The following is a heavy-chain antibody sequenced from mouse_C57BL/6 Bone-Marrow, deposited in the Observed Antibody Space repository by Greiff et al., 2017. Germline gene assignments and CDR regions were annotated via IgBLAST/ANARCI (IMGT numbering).Heavy chain of an antibody. CDR1: GYTFTSYW. CDR3: ARWGGAWFAY. Sequence: QVQLQQSGAELVKPGASVKLSCKASGYTFTSYWMHWVKQRPGQGLEWIGMIHPNSGSTNYNEKFKSKSTLTVDKSSSTAYMQRSSLTSEDSAVYYCARWGGAWFAYWGQGTLVTVSA. J-gene: IGHJ3*01. CDR2: IHPNSGST. V-gene: IGHV1-64*01.